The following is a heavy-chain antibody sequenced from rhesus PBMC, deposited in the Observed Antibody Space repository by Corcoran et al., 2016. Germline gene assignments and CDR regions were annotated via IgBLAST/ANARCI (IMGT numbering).Heavy chain of an antibody. CDR2: ISNGGGST. CDR3: AKERRYSGPFDY. CDR1: GFTFSSYG. V-gene: IGHV3S5*01. D-gene: IGHD5-24*01. J-gene: IGHJ4*01. Sequence: EVQLVESGGGLVQPGGSLRLACAASGFTFSSYGMSWFPQAPGKGLEWVSNISNGGGSTYYADSVKGRFTISRDNSKNTLSLQMNSLRAEDTAVYYCAKERRYSGPFDYWGQGVLVTVSS.